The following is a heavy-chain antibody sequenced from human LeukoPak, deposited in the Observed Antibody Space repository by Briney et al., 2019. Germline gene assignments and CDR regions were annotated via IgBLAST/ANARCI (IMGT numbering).Heavy chain of an antibody. J-gene: IGHJ5*02. CDR3: ARVRFLEWLLFPGWFDP. D-gene: IGHD3-3*01. V-gene: IGHV4-59*01. CDR1: GGSISSYS. Sequence: SETLSLTCTVSGGSISSYSWSWIRQPPGKGLEWIGYIYYSGSTNYNPSLKSRVTISVDTSKNQFSLKLSSVTAADTAVYYCARVRFLEWLLFPGWFDPWGQGTLVTVSS. CDR2: IYYSGST.